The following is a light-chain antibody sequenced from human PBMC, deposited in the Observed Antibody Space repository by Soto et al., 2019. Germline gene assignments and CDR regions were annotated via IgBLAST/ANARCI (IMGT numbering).Light chain of an antibody. CDR3: QQYENSPWT. J-gene: IGKJ1*01. V-gene: IGKV3-15*01. CDR1: RSISDT. CDR2: SAS. Sequence: EIVMTQSPATLSVARGGRATVSGRTSRSISDTLAWYQQKPGQAPRLLIYSASRRATGFPARFSGSGPGTDFTLTISSLQSEDFAVYSCQQYENSPWTFGQGTKV.